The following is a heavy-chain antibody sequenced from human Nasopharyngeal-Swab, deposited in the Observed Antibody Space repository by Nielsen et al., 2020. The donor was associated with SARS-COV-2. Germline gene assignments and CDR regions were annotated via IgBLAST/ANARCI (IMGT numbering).Heavy chain of an antibody. J-gene: IGHJ4*02. Sequence: SETLSLTCTVSGGSISSGGYYWSWIRQPPGKGLEWIGNVYYSGSPSYNPSLKSRVTISVDTSKNQFSLKLTSVTAADTAVYYCARGLAAALYGIYYFDYWGQGTLVTVSS. D-gene: IGHD6-13*01. CDR2: VYYSGSP. CDR3: ARGLAAALYGIYYFDY. V-gene: IGHV4-61*08. CDR1: GGSISSGGYY.